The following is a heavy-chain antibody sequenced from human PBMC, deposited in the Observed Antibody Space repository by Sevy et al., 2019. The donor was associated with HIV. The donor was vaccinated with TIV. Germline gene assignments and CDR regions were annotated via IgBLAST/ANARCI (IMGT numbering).Heavy chain of an antibody. CDR1: GFTFSNYG. J-gene: IGHJ4*02. CDR2: IRYDGSDK. CDR3: AKDLAGPGKSYFDY. V-gene: IGHV3-30*02. D-gene: IGHD6-13*01. Sequence: GGSRRLSCAASGFTFSNYGMHWVRQVPGKGLEWVTFIRYDGSDKYYAASVKGRFTISRDDSKNTLYLQMDSLTPEDTAIYYCAKDLAGPGKSYFDYWGQGTLVTVSS.